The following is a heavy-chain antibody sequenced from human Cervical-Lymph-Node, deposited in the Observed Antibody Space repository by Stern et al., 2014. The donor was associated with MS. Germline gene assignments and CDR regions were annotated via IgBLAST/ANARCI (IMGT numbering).Heavy chain of an antibody. V-gene: IGHV4-31*03. J-gene: IGHJ6*02. CDR3: AREWRSSQYYGLDV. CDR2: VFYSGRT. CDR1: GDSLRSGAYY. Sequence: VQLQESGPGLVKPSQTLSLTCTVSGDSLRSGAYYWTWIRQHPGKGLEWIGNVFYSGRTHYNPSLKRRVIISLDTSKSHFSLRLASVAAADTAMYYCAREWRSSQYYGLDVWGQGTTVTVS. D-gene: IGHD6-13*01.